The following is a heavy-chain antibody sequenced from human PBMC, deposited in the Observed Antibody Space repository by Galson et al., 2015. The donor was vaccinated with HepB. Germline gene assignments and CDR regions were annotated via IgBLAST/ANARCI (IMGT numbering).Heavy chain of an antibody. V-gene: IGHV3-33*01. D-gene: IGHD7-27*01. CDR1: GFPFSRYA. CDR3: ARGSGYYSYYMDV. Sequence: SLRLSCAASGFPFSRYAMHWVRQAPGKGLEWVAVIWNDGGNKYYADSLKGRFTISRDNSKNTLYLQMNSLRAEDTAVFYCARGSGYYSYYMDVWGKGTTVTVSS. CDR2: IWNDGGNK. J-gene: IGHJ6*03.